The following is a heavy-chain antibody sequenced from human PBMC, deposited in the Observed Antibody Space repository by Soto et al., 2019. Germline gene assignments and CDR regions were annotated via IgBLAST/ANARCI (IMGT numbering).Heavy chain of an antibody. CDR1: GGSFSGYY. V-gene: IGHV4-34*01. J-gene: IGHJ6*02. Sequence: PSVTLSLTCAVYGGSFSGYYWSWIRQPPGKGLEWIGEINHSGSTNYNPSLKSRVTISVDTSKNQFSLKLSSVTAADTAVYYCARGTGNYYYYYGMDVWGQGTTVTVSS. D-gene: IGHD7-27*01. CDR2: INHSGST. CDR3: ARGTGNYYYYYGMDV.